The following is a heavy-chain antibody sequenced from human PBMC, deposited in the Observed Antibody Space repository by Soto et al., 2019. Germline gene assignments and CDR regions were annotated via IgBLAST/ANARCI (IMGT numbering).Heavy chain of an antibody. CDR3: AKDRASGSYLRGDFDY. Sequence: GGSLRLSCAASGFTFSNYAMHWVRQAPGKGLEWVAVISYDGINQYYADSVKGRFTISRDNSKNTLYLQVNSLRAEDTAMYYCAKDRASGSYLRGDFDYWGQGTLVTVSS. CDR1: GFTFSNYA. CDR2: ISYDGINQ. V-gene: IGHV3-30*18. D-gene: IGHD1-26*01. J-gene: IGHJ4*02.